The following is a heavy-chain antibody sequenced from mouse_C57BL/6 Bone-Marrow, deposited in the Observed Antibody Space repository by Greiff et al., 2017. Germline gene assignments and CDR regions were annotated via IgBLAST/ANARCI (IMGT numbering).Heavy chain of an antibody. J-gene: IGHJ4*01. D-gene: IGHD1-1*01. Sequence: VQLQQSGAELMKPGASVKLSCKATGYTFTGYWIEWVKQRPGHGLEWIGEILPGSGSTNYNEKFKGKATFTADPSSNTAYMQLSSLTTEDSAIYYCARSEFITTVVAPAMDYWGQGTSVTVSS. CDR3: ARSEFITTVVAPAMDY. CDR2: ILPGSGST. CDR1: GYTFTGYW. V-gene: IGHV1-9*01.